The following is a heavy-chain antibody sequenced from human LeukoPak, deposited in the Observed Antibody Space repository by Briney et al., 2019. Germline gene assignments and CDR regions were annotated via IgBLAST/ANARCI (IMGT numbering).Heavy chain of an antibody. V-gene: IGHV3-15*01. J-gene: IGHJ4*02. CDR2: MKSKTDGGTT. CDR1: GFSFSNAW. D-gene: IGHD3-10*01. Sequence: GGSLRPSCAASGFSFSNAWMSWVRQAPGKGLEWVGRMKSKTDGGTTDYAAPVKGRFTISRDDSKNTLYLQMNSLKTEDTAVYYCTTVSDYVWFGELLDYWGQGTLVTVSS. CDR3: TTVSDYVWFGELLDY.